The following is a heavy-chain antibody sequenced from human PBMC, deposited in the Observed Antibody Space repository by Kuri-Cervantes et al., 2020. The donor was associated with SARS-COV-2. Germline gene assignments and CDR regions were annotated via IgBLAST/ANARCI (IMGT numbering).Heavy chain of an antibody. CDR3: ARDSRSPYQVLLDHYYYSYMDV. Sequence: SQTLSLTCAVYGGSFSGYYWSWIRQPPGKGLEWIGEINHSGSTNYNPSLKSRVTISVDTSKNQFSLKLSSVTAADTAVYYCARDSRSPYQVLLDHYYYSYMDVWDKGTTVTVSS. V-gene: IGHV4-34*01. CDR2: INHSGST. CDR1: GGSFSGYY. J-gene: IGHJ6*03. D-gene: IGHD3-3*01.